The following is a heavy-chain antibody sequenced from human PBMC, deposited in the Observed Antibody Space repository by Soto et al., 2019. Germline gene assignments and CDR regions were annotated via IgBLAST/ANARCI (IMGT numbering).Heavy chain of an antibody. CDR1: GFTFSNYA. CDR2: IRGAGGYT. J-gene: IGHJ4*02. Sequence: EVQLLESGGGLVQPGGSLRLSCAASGFTFSNYAMSWVRQAPGKGLECVSIIRGAGGYTNYADSVKGRFTISRDNSKTTWYLQMNRLRGEDPALYSCAKFYNDSGAYRGGFDYWGQGTLVTVSS. D-gene: IGHD3-10*01. V-gene: IGHV3-23*01. CDR3: AKFYNDSGAYRGGFDY.